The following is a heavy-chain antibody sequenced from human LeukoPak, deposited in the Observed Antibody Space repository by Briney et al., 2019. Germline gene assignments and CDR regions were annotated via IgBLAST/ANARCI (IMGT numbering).Heavy chain of an antibody. D-gene: IGHD2-2*01. V-gene: IGHV1-46*01. CDR2: INPSGGST. Sequence: IINPSGGSTIYAQKFQGRVTMTRDTSTSTVYMELSSLRSEDTAVYYCARANCSSTSCAPDYWGQGMLVTVSS. J-gene: IGHJ4*02. CDR3: ARANCSSTSCAPDY.